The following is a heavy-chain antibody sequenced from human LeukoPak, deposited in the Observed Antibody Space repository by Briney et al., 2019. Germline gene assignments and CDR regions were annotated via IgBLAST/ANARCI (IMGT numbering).Heavy chain of an antibody. D-gene: IGHD6-13*01. CDR2: IVVGSGNT. V-gene: IGHV1-58*02. Sequence: SVKVSCKASGFTFTSSAMQWVLQARGQRLEWIGWIVVGSGNTNYAQKFQERVTITRDMSTSTAYMELSSLRSEDTAVYYCAAGAAAGTMGDYWGQGTLVTVSS. CDR3: AAGAAAGTMGDY. J-gene: IGHJ4*02. CDR1: GFTFTSSA.